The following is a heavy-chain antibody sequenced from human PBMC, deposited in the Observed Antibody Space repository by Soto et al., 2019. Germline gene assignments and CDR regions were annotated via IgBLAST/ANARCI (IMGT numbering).Heavy chain of an antibody. Sequence: ASVKVSCKASGYTFTSYAMNCVRQAPGQGLEWMGWINTNTGNPTYAQGFTGRFVFSLDTSVSTAYLQICSLKAEDTAVYYCARGGGKYWRNTSCYPLDYWGRGTLVSVSS. D-gene: IGHD2-2*01. J-gene: IGHJ4*02. V-gene: IGHV7-4-1*01. CDR1: GYTFTSYA. CDR2: INTNTGNP. CDR3: ARGGGKYWRNTSCYPLDY.